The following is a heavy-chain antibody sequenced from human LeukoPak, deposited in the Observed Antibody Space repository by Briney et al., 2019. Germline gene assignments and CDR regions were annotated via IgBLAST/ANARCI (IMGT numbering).Heavy chain of an antibody. CDR2: IYGAGAT. V-gene: IGHV3-53*01. J-gene: IGHJ4*02. CDR1: GLTVSSEY. CDR3: ARLLPASRHYFDY. D-gene: IGHD6-6*01. Sequence: GGSLRLSCAAYGLTVSSEYLAWVRQAPGKGLERISVIYGAGATYYADSVEGRFTISRDTYNNALYLQMNSLRVEDTAVYHCARLLPASRHYFDYWGRGTPVTVSS.